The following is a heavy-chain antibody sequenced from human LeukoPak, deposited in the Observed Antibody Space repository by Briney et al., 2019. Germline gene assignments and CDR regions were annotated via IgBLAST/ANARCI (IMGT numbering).Heavy chain of an antibody. CDR2: INHSGRT. V-gene: IGHV4-34*01. D-gene: IGHD3-3*01. CDR1: VGSFSGYY. CDR3: ARARYDFWSGYYVWFDP. Sequence: SETLSLTCAVYVGSFSGYYWCWIRPPPGRGLWWRWDINHSGRTNYNPSLKSRVSISVDTSKNQFSLKLSSVTAADTAVYYCARARYDFWSGYYVWFDPWGQGTLVTVSS. J-gene: IGHJ5*02.